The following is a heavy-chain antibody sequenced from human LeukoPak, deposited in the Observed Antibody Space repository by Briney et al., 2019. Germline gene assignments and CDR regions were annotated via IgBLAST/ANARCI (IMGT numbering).Heavy chain of an antibody. CDR2: ISSSRSTR. CDR1: GFTFSSYN. CDR3: AKLGGYSYGYLIDY. D-gene: IGHD5-18*01. V-gene: IGHV3-48*01. Sequence: PGGSLRLSCAASGFTFSSYNMNWVRQAPGKGLEWISYISSSRSTRYYADSVKGRFTISRDNGKNTLYLQMNSLRAEDTAVYYCAKLGGYSYGYLIDYWGQGTLVTVSS. J-gene: IGHJ4*02.